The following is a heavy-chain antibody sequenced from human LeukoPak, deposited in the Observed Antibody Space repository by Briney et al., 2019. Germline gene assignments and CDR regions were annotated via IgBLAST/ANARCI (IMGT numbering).Heavy chain of an antibody. J-gene: IGHJ4*02. D-gene: IGHD3-22*01. CDR2: IIPIFGTA. CDR1: GGIFNTYA. Sequence: GASVKVSCKASGGIFNTYAISWVRQAPGQGLEWMGGIIPIFGTANYAQKFQGRVTITADESTSTAYMELSSLRSEDTAVYYCARGGYYDSSGYYYLDLGYWGQGTLVTVSS. CDR3: ARGGYYDSSGYYYLDLGY. V-gene: IGHV1-69*13.